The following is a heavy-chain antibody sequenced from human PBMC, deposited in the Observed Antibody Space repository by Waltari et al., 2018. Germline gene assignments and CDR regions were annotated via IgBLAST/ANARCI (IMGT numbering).Heavy chain of an antibody. D-gene: IGHD6-13*01. CDR2: ISGSGGST. Sequence: EVQLLESGGGLVQPGGSLRLHCAASGFTFSSDAMSWARQAPGKGLEWVSAISGSGGSTYYADSVKGRFTISRDNSKNTLYLQMNSLRAEDTAVYYCAKDLVEQPTDYWGQGTLVTVSS. J-gene: IGHJ4*02. CDR1: GFTFSSDA. CDR3: AKDLVEQPTDY. V-gene: IGHV3-23*01.